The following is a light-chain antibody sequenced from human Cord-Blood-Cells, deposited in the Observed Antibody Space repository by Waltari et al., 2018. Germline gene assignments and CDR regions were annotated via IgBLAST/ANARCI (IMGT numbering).Light chain of an antibody. V-gene: IGKV1-33*01. Sequence: DIQMTQSPSSLSASVGDRVTITCQASQDISNYLNWYQQKPGKAPKLLIYDASNLETGVPSRFSGCGSGTDFTFTISSLQPEDIATYYCQQYDNLTFGGGTKVEIK. CDR3: QQYDNLT. CDR1: QDISNY. J-gene: IGKJ4*01. CDR2: DAS.